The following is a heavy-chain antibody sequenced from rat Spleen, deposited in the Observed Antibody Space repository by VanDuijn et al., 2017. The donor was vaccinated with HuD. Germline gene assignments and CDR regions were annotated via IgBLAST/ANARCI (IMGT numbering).Heavy chain of an antibody. CDR2: IWGNGDT. J-gene: IGHJ4*01. CDR1: GFSLTSYS. V-gene: IGHV2-13*01. Sequence: QVQLKESGPGLVQPSETLSLTCTVSGFSLTSYSVSWVRQPPGKGLEWMGVIWGNGDTNYISVLKSRLSISRDTSKSQVFLKMNSLQTEDTAIYFCTRSHPGVMDAWGQGASVTVSS. CDR3: TRSHPGVMDA. D-gene: IGHD3-2*01.